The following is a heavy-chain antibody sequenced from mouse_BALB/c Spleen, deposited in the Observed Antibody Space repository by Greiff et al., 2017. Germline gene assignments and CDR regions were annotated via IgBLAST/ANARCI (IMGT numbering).Heavy chain of an antibody. CDR1: GYTFTSYW. CDR2: INPSNGRT. J-gene: IGHJ2*01. D-gene: IGHD1-2*01. Sequence: QVQLQQPGAELVKPGASVKLSCKASGYTFTSYWMHWVKQRPGQGLEWIGEINPSNGRTNYNEKFKSKATLTVDKSSSTAYMQLSSLTSEDSAVYYCARGTTATDFDYWGQGTTLTVSS. CDR3: ARGTTATDFDY. V-gene: IGHV1S81*02.